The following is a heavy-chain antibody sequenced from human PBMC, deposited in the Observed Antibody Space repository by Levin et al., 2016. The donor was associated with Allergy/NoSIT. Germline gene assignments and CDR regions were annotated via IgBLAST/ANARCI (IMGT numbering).Heavy chain of an antibody. J-gene: IGHJ5*02. V-gene: IGHV4-59*01. CDR3: AREYCSTTSCLGKFDP. D-gene: IGHD2-2*01. Sequence: WIRQPPGKGLEWIGYIHYSGSIKYNPSLKSRVTISEDTSKTQFSLKLNSVTPADTAVYYCAREYCSTTSCLGKFDPWGQGTLVTVSS. CDR2: IHYSGSI.